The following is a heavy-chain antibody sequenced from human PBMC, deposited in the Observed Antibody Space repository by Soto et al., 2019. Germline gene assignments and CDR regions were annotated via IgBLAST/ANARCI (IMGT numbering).Heavy chain of an antibody. J-gene: IGHJ5*02. Sequence: ASVKVSCKASGYTFTSYGIHWVRQAPGQRREWMGWINAANGDTKYSPKFQGRVTITRDTSASTAYMELSSLRSEDTAVYYCVRRHVSATGIDWFDPWGQGTLVAVYS. CDR3: VRRHVSATGIDWFDP. V-gene: IGHV1-3*01. D-gene: IGHD6-13*01. CDR2: INAANGDT. CDR1: GYTFTSYG.